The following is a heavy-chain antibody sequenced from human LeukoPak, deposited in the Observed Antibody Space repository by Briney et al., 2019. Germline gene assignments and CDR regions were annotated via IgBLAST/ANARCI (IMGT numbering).Heavy chain of an antibody. D-gene: IGHD4-17*01. CDR2: IRGSGGDI. CDR3: GKDPNGDYIGAFDF. V-gene: IGHV3-23*01. J-gene: IGHJ3*01. Sequence: GGSLRLSCVASGLAFRNYAKTWVRQAPGKGLEWVSVIRGSGGDIRYADSVKGRFTISRDNSVNTLYLQMNSLRAEDTAVYYCGKDPNGDYIGAFDFWGQGTMVTVSS. CDR1: GLAFRNYA.